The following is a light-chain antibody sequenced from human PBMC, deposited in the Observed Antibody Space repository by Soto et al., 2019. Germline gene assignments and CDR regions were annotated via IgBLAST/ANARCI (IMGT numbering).Light chain of an antibody. V-gene: IGLV2-14*01. Sequence: QSALTQPASVSGSPGQSITISCTGTSSDVGYYNYVSWYQQHPGKAPKLIIYEVSKRPSGVSNRFSGSKSGNTASLTISGLQAEDEADYYCSSYTSSSTLYVFGTGTKLTVL. J-gene: IGLJ1*01. CDR1: SSDVGYYNY. CDR2: EVS. CDR3: SSYTSSSTLYV.